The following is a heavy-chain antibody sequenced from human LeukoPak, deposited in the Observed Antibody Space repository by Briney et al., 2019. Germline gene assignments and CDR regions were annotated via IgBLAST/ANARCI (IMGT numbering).Heavy chain of an antibody. D-gene: IGHD3-9*01. V-gene: IGHV3-30*02. CDR1: GFTFSSYS. Sequence: GGSLRLSCAASGFTFSSYSMNWVRQAPGKGLEWVAFIRYDGSNKYYADSVKGRFTISRDNSKNTLYLQMNSLRAEDTAVYYCAKGLRYLDWLSFDYWGQGTLVTVSS. J-gene: IGHJ4*02. CDR2: IRYDGSNK. CDR3: AKGLRYLDWLSFDY.